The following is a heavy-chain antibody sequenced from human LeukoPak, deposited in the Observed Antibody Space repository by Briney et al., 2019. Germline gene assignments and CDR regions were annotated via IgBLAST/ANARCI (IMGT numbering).Heavy chain of an antibody. CDR3: ARGVAYCGGDCYPIAP. D-gene: IGHD2-21*02. CDR2: INPNSGGT. CDR1: GYTFTGYY. V-gene: IGHV1-2*02. Sequence: ASVKVSCTASGYTFTGYYMHWVRQAPGQGLEWMGWINPNSGGTNYAQKFQGRVTMTRDTSISTAYMELSRLRSDDTAVYYCARGVAYCGGDCYPIAPWGQGTLVTVSS. J-gene: IGHJ5*02.